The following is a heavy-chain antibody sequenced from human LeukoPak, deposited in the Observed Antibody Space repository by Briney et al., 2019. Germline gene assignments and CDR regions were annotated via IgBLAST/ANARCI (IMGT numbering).Heavy chain of an antibody. J-gene: IGHJ4*02. D-gene: IGHD4-11*01. Sequence: GRSLRLSCTASGFTFGDYTMGWVRQAPGKGLEWVSLIRSKASGGTTEYAASVKGRFSISRDDSESIAYLEMNTLKTKDTAVYYCTRLSAYSNSFDFWGQGTLVTVSS. CDR2: IRSKASGGTT. CDR3: TRLSAYSNSFDF. CDR1: GFTFGDYT. V-gene: IGHV3-49*04.